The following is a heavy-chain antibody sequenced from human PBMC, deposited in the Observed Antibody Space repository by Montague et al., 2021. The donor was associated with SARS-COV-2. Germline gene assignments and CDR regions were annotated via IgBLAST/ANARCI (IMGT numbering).Heavy chain of an antibody. V-gene: IGHV4-61*10. CDR2: LHEKNT. CDR1: GVVELRRSS. J-gene: IGHJ4*02. Sequence: SETLSLTCNVSGVVELRRSSEEHPSELQSRSEFVCRLLHEKNTNYNPSLKSRVTISVDTSKNQFSLKLSSVTAADTAVYYCARVFPRWLQFDPYFDYWGQGTRVTVDS. D-gene: IGHD5-24*01. CDR3: ARVFPRWLQFDPYFDY.